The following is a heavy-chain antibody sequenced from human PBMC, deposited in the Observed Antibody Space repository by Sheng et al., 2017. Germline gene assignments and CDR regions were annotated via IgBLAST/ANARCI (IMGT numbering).Heavy chain of an antibody. Sequence: QITLKESGPTLVKPTQTLTLTCTFSGFSLSTSGVGVGWIRQPPGKALEWLALIYWDDDKRYSPSLKSRLTITKDTSKNQVVLTMTNMDPVDTATYYCAHTRILGYDYIWGSYCLSAPDYWGHGNLVTVSS. D-gene: IGHD3-16*02. V-gene: IGHV2-5*02. CDR3: AHTRILGYDYIWGSYCLSAPDY. CDR2: IYWDDDK. CDR1: GFSLSTSGVG. J-gene: IGHJ4*03.